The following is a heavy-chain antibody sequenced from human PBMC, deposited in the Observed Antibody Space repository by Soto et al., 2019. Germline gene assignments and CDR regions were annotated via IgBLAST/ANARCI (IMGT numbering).Heavy chain of an antibody. CDR1: GGSFSGYY. J-gene: IGHJ6*03. Sequence: SETLSLTYAVYGGSFSGYYWSWIRQPPGKGLEWIGEINHSGSTNYNPSLKSRVTISVDTSKNQFSLKLSSVTAADTALYYCARGKGQHRAPGYYYMDVWGKGTTVTVSS. D-gene: IGHD6-13*01. CDR3: ARGKGQHRAPGYYYMDV. V-gene: IGHV4-34*01. CDR2: INHSGST.